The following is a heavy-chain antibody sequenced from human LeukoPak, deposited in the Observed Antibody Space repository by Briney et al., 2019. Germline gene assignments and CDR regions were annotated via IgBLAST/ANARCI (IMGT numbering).Heavy chain of an antibody. CDR1: GFTFSSYA. D-gene: IGHD3-16*02. CDR3: VKGPDVWGSYRHDY. CDR2: ITGTDGST. J-gene: IGHJ4*02. V-gene: IGHV3-23*01. Sequence: GASLRLSCAASGFTFSSYAMSWVRQAPGKGLEWVSGITGTDGSTYYADSVKGRFTISRDNSKNTLYLQMNSLRAEDTAIYYCVKGPDVWGSYRHDYWGQGTLVTVSS.